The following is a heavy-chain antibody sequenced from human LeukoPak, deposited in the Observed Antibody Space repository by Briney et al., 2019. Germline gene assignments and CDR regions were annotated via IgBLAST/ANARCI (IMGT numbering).Heavy chain of an antibody. CDR1: GFTFSSYW. D-gene: IGHD6-13*01. CDR3: ARDGSSWSNWLDP. J-gene: IGHJ5*02. V-gene: IGHV3-74*01. CDR2: IKSDGSST. Sequence: PGGSLRLSCAASGFTFSSYWMHWVRQAPGKGMVWVSRIKSDGSSTSYADSVKGRFTISRDNVKNTLYLQMNSLRAEDTAVYYCARDGSSWSNWLDPWGQGTLVTVSS.